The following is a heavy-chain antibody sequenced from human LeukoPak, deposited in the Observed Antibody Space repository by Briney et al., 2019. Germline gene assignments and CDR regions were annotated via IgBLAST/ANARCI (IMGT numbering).Heavy chain of an antibody. Sequence: PGGSLRLSCAASGFTFSNSAMSWVRQAPGKGLEWVSVISGSGGSTYYADSVKGRFTLSRDNSKNTLYLQMNSLRAEDTAVYYCTTSEPTTAQVYWGQGTLVTVSS. CDR2: ISGSGGST. J-gene: IGHJ4*02. V-gene: IGHV3-23*01. CDR1: GFTFSNSA. D-gene: IGHD4-17*01. CDR3: TTSEPTTAQVY.